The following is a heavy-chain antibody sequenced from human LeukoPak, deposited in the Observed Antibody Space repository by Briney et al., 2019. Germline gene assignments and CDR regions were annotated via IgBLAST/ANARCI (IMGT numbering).Heavy chain of an antibody. J-gene: IGHJ4*02. Sequence: ASVKVSCKASGYTFTGYYMHWVRQAPGQGLEWMGWINPNSGGTNYAQKFQGRVTMTRDTSISTAYMELSRLRSDDTAVYYCARDFGRGYSGYDSNWGQGTVVTVSS. CDR2: INPNSGGT. V-gene: IGHV1-2*02. CDR1: GYTFTGYY. CDR3: ARDFGRGYSGYDSN. D-gene: IGHD5-12*01.